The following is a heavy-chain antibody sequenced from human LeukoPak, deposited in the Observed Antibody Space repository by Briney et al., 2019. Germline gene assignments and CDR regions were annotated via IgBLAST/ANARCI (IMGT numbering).Heavy chain of an antibody. Sequence: SETLSLTCTVSGGSISSYYWSWIRQPPGKGLEWIGYIYYSGSTYYNPSLKSRVTISVDTSKNQFSLKLSSVTAADTAVYYCARHKSGSYYAWGQGTLVTVSS. CDR1: GGSISSYY. J-gene: IGHJ5*02. CDR3: ARHKSGSYYA. D-gene: IGHD1-26*01. V-gene: IGHV4-59*08. CDR2: IYYSGST.